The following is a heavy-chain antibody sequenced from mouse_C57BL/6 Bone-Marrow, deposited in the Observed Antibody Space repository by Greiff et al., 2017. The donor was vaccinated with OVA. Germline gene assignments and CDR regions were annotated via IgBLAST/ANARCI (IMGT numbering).Heavy chain of an antibody. Sequence: EVKLVESGGGLVKPGGSLKLSCAASGFTFSSYAMSWVRQTPEKRLEWVATISDGGSYTYYPANVKGRFTISRDNAKNNLYLQMSHLKSEDTAMYYCARDDSSGYYAMDYWGQGTSVTVSS. V-gene: IGHV5-4*01. D-gene: IGHD3-2*02. CDR2: ISDGGSYT. CDR1: GFTFSSYA. J-gene: IGHJ4*01. CDR3: ARDDSSGYYAMDY.